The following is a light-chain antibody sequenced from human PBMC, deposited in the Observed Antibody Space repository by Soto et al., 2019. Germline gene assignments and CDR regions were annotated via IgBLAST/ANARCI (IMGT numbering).Light chain of an antibody. CDR2: AAT. Sequence: DIQMTQSPSSLSASVGDRVTITCRARQSISTSLNWYQQKPGIAPKLLIYAATTLQSGVPSRFRGSGSGTEFTLTISGLQPEDFATYYCQQSDHSPMYTFGQGTDLEIK. V-gene: IGKV1-39*01. CDR3: QQSDHSPMYT. J-gene: IGKJ2*01. CDR1: QSISTS.